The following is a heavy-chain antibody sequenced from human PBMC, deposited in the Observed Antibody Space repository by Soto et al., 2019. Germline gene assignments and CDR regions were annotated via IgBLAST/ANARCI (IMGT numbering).Heavy chain of an antibody. V-gene: IGHV3-48*01. CDR3: ARDYKVPYYYYYMDV. Sequence: QAGGSLRLSCAASGLTFSSYSMNWVRQAPGKGLEWVSYISSSSSTIYYADSVKGRFTISRDNAKNSLYLQMNSLRAEDTAVYYCARDYKVPYYYYYMDVWGKETTVTVSS. CDR1: GLTFSSYS. CDR2: ISSSSSTI. D-gene: IGHD1-1*01. J-gene: IGHJ6*03.